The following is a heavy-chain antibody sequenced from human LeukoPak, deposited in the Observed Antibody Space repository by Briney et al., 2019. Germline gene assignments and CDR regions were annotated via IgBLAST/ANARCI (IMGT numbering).Heavy chain of an antibody. CDR2: IGTAGDT. J-gene: IGHJ6*03. CDR3: AREVRGSGRSPSYYMDV. CDR1: GFTVSSYY. Sequence: GGSLRLSCAASGFTVSSYYMSWVRQATGKGLEWVSDIGTAGDTYYPGSVKGRFTISRENAKNTLYLQVNSLRAGDTAVYYCAREVRGSGRSPSYYMDVWGKGTTVTVSS. V-gene: IGHV3-13*01. D-gene: IGHD1-26*01.